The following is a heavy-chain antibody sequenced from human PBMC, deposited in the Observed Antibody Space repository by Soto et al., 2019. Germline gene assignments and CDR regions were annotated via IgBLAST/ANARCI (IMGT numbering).Heavy chain of an antibody. CDR2: ISGSGGST. J-gene: IGHJ5*02. Sequence: HPGGSLRLSCAASGFTFSSYAMSWVRQAPGKGLEWVSAISGSGGSTYYADSVKGRFTISRDNSKNTLYLQMNSLRAEDTAVYYCARHVGLPSPSGWFDPWGQGTLVTVSS. V-gene: IGHV3-23*01. D-gene: IGHD5-18*01. CDR3: ARHVGLPSPSGWFDP. CDR1: GFTFSSYA.